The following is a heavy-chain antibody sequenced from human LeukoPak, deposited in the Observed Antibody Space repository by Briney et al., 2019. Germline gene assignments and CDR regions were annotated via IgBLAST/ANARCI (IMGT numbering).Heavy chain of an antibody. J-gene: IGHJ4*02. Sequence: SETLSPTCTVSGGSISSYYWSWIRQPPGKGLEWIGYIYYSGSTNYNPSLKSRVTISVDTSKNQFSLKLSSVTAADTAVYYCARLRDGYNWGYFDNWGQGTLVTVSS. CDR1: GGSISSYY. CDR2: IYYSGST. V-gene: IGHV4-59*12. CDR3: ARLRDGYNWGYFDN. D-gene: IGHD5-24*01.